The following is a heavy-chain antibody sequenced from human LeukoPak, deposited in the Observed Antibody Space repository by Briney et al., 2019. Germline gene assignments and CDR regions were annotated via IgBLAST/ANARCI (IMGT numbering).Heavy chain of an antibody. Sequence: ASVTVSCKASGYTFTGYYIHWVRQAPGQGLEWMGWINPNSGGTNCAQKFQGRVTMTRDTSISTTYMEVRRLRSEDTAVYYCARAADPDIAAVGTAYWGQGTLVTVSS. V-gene: IGHV1-2*02. CDR1: GYTFTGYY. J-gene: IGHJ4*02. CDR2: INPNSGGT. CDR3: ARAADPDIAAVGTAY. D-gene: IGHD6-13*01.